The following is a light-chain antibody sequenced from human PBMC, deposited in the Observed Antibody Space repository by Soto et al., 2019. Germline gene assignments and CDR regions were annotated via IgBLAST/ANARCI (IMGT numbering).Light chain of an antibody. J-gene: IGLJ2*01. V-gene: IGLV2-14*03. CDR1: SSDVGGYNY. Sequence: QSVLTQPASVSGSPGQSITISCTGTSSDVGGYNYVSWYQQHPGKAPKLMIYAVSNRPSGVSNRFSGSKSGITASLTISGLQAEDEADYYCSSYAAGSTLVLFGGGTKLTVL. CDR2: AVS. CDR3: SSYAAGSTLVL.